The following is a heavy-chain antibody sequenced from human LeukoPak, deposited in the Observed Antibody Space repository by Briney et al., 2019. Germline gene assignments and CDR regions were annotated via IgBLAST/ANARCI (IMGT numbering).Heavy chain of an antibody. CDR1: GGSISSSSYY. CDR2: INHSGST. J-gene: IGHJ6*03. CDR3: ARHMKPPGYSYRYAQVGYYYMDV. D-gene: IGHD5-18*01. Sequence: PSETLSLTFTVSGGSISSSSYYWGWIRQSPGKGLEWIGEINHSGSTNYNPSLKSRVTISVDTSKNQFSLKLSSVTAADTAVYYCARHMKPPGYSYRYAQVGYYYMDVWGKGTTVTISS. V-gene: IGHV4-39*01.